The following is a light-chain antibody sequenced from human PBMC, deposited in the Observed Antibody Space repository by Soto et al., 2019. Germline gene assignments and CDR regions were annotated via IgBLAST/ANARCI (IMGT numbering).Light chain of an antibody. CDR2: AAS. CDR3: QQSYSSPWT. V-gene: IGKV1-39*01. J-gene: IGKJ1*01. Sequence: DIHMTQSPSSLSASVGDRVTITCRASQSISSYLNWYQQRPGKAPNLLIFAASSLQSGVQSRFSGSGSGTDFTLTLSSLQPEDFATYWCQQSYSSPWTFGQWTKVEIK. CDR1: QSISSY.